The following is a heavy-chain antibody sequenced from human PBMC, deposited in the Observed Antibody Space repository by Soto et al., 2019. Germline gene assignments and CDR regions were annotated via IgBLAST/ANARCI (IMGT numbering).Heavy chain of an antibody. CDR1: GGSISSHY. CDR2: IYDGVNT. D-gene: IGHD3-9*01. J-gene: IGHJ6*02. CDR3: ARGKYDILTGYYRSYYYHYGMDV. Sequence: SETLSLTCTVSGGSISSHYWTWIWIRQLPGRGLEWVGYIYDGVNTKYNPSLKSRVTISVDTSKNQFSLKLSSVTAADTAVYYCARGKYDILTGYYRSYYYHYGMDVWGQGTTVTVSS. V-gene: IGHV4-59*08.